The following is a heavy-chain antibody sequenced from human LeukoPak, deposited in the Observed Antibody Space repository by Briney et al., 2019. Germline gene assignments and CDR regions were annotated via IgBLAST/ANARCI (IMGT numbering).Heavy chain of an antibody. CDR2: ISGSGGST. J-gene: IGHJ4*02. Sequence: GGXLRLSCAASGFTFSSYAMSWVRQAPGKGVEGVSAISGSGGSTYYADSVKGRFTISRDNSKNTLYLQMNSLRAEDTAVYYCAKDRIIVGATFFDYWGQGTLVTVSS. CDR1: GFTFSSYA. D-gene: IGHD1-26*01. CDR3: AKDRIIVGATFFDY. V-gene: IGHV3-23*01.